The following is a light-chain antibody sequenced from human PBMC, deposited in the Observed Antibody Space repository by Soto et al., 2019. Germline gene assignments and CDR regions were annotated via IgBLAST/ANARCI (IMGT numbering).Light chain of an antibody. CDR3: KQYYSAPYT. Sequence: DIVMTQSPDSLSVSLGERATINCKSSLSLLYSSNNKNYLAWYQQKPGQPPKLLIYWASTRGSGVPDRFSGXXXXXXXXXXXXXLQGEDVAVYFCKQYYSAPYTFGQGTKLQIK. CDR2: WAS. CDR1: LSLLYSSNNKNY. V-gene: IGKV4-1*01. J-gene: IGKJ2*01.